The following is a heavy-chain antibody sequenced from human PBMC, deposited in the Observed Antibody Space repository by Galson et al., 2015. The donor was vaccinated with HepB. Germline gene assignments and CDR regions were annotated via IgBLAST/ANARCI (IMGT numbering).Heavy chain of an antibody. V-gene: IGHV3-33*01. J-gene: IGHJ3*02. CDR3: ARGTSRVDIVVTIAGPI. CDR1: GFTFSNSD. CDR2: IGYDGSDR. Sequence: SLRLSCAASGFTFSNSDMHWVRQLPGKGLEWVAVIGYDGSDRYYGDSVKGRFTISRDNTKNTVYLQMNSLRAEDTAIYYCARGTSRVDIVVTIAGPIWGQGTMVTVSS. D-gene: IGHD5-12*01.